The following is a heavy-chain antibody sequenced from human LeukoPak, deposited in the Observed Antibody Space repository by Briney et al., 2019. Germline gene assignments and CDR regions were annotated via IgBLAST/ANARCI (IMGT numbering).Heavy chain of an antibody. CDR1: GGSISSYY. Sequence: SGTLSLTCTVSGGSISSYYWGWIRQPPGKGLEWIGSIYHSGIAYYNPSLKSRVTISVDTSKNQFSLKLSSVTAADAAVYYCARDRGFWSGYSNDYWGQGTLVTVSS. D-gene: IGHD3-3*01. V-gene: IGHV4-38-2*02. J-gene: IGHJ4*02. CDR3: ARDRGFWSGYSNDY. CDR2: IYHSGIA.